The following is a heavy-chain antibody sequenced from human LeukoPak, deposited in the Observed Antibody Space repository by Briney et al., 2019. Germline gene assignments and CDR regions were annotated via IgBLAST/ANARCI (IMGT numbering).Heavy chain of an antibody. Sequence: SETLSLTCTVSGGSINTYYWSWIRQPAGKGLEWIGRINASGRTNYNPSLKSRVTVSVDTSKNQFSLKVNSVTAADTAVYYCAREYGDFDYWGQGTLVTVSS. CDR1: GGSINTYY. V-gene: IGHV4-4*07. CDR3: AREYGDFDY. CDR2: INASGRT. J-gene: IGHJ4*02. D-gene: IGHD4-17*01.